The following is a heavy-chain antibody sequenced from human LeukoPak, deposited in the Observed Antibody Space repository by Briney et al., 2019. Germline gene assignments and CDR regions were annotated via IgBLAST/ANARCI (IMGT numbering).Heavy chain of an antibody. Sequence: PGGSLRLSCAASGSTFSSYAMSWVRQAPGKGLEWVSAISGSGGSTYYADSVKGRFTISRDNSKNTLYLQMNSLRAEDTAVYYCAKDHCSSTSCYDEYYMDVWGKGTTVTVSS. D-gene: IGHD2-2*01. J-gene: IGHJ6*03. CDR1: GSTFSSYA. V-gene: IGHV3-23*01. CDR3: AKDHCSSTSCYDEYYMDV. CDR2: ISGSGGST.